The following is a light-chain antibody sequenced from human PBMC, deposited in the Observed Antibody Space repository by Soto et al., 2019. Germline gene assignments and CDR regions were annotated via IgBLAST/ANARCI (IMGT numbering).Light chain of an antibody. Sequence: NVLTQSPATLSLSPGKRATLPCTAGQRVSSYLAWYQQKPGQAPRLLIYDASNRATGIPARFSGSGSGTDFPLTISSLEPEDFAVYYCQQRSNWPPSLTFGGGTKVDIK. CDR3: QQRSNWPPSLT. V-gene: IGKV3-11*01. J-gene: IGKJ4*01. CDR1: QRVSSY. CDR2: DAS.